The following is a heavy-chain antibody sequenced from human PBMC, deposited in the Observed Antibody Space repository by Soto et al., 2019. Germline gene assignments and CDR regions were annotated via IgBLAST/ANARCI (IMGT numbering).Heavy chain of an antibody. Sequence: GGSLRLSCGASGSTFSSYAMHWVRKAPGKGLEGVAVISYDGSNKYYADSVKGRFTISRDNYKNTVYLQMNSXTPEDTAVYYCVRADIVGVVAAPLRHLYWGQGTLLNVCS. CDR3: VRADIVGVVAAPLRHLY. D-gene: IGHD2-15*01. CDR1: GSTFSSYA. CDR2: ISYDGSNK. V-gene: IGHV3-30-3*01. J-gene: IGHJ4*02.